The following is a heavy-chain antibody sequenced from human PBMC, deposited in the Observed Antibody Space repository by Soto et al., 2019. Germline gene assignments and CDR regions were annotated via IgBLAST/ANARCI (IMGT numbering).Heavy chain of an antibody. CDR3: ARDTSRGEYGS. CDR2: INVYNGNT. V-gene: IGHV1-18*01. D-gene: IGHD3-10*01. J-gene: IGHJ5*02. Sequence: QVQLVQSGAEVKKPGASVKVSCKASGYTFTSYGISWVRQAPGQGLEWMGWINVYNGNTNYAQKLQGRVTMTTDTSTSTADLDRRSRRSDDTAGYFGARDTSRGEYGSWCQGTLVTGSS. CDR1: GYTFTSYG.